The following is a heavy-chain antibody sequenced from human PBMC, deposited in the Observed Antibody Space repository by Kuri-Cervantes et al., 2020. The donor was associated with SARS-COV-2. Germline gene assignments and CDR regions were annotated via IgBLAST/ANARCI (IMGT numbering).Heavy chain of an antibody. CDR2: ISSSSSYI. J-gene: IGHJ3*02. V-gene: IGHV3-21*01. D-gene: IGHD4-17*01. CDR1: GFTFSSYS. CDR3: ARGYGDQPYEYDAFDI. Sequence: GESLKISCAASGFTFSSYSMNWVRQAPGKGLEWVSSISSSSSYIYYADSVKGRFTISGDNAKNSLYLQMNSLRAEDTAVYYCARGYGDQPYEYDAFDIWGQGTMVTVSS.